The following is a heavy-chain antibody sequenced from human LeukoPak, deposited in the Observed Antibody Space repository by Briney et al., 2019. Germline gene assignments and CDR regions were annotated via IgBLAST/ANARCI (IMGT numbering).Heavy chain of an antibody. CDR2: ISSGSTI. D-gene: IGHD3-22*01. CDR3: ARGSYYDSSGDLDY. J-gene: IGHJ4*02. V-gene: IGHV3-11*01. Sequence: GGSLRLSCAASGFTFSDYYMSWIRQAPGKGLEWVSYISSGSTIYYADSVKGRFTISRDNAKNSLYLQMNSLRAEDTAVYYCARGSYYDSSGDLDYWGQGTLVTVSS. CDR1: GFTFSDYY.